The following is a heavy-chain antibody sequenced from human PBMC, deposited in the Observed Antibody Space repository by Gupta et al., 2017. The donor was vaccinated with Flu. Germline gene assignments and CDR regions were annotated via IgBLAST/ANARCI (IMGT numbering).Heavy chain of an antibody. D-gene: IGHD3-22*01. Sequence: EVQLLESGGGFVQPGGSLRLACTTSGFTFSIFAMSWVRQVPGKGLEWVSSISGSGRSKYYADSGKGRFTISRDNSKKILYLQMESLRAEDTAVYYCAKPQDDDSSGSAGDHWGQGTLVTVSS. J-gene: IGHJ4*02. CDR1: GFTFSIFA. V-gene: IGHV3-23*01. CDR3: AKPQDDDSSGSAGDH. CDR2: ISGSGRSK.